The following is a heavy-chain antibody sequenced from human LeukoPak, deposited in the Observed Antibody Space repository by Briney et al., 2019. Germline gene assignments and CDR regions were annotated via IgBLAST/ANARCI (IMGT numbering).Heavy chain of an antibody. D-gene: IGHD3-16*01. CDR3: VRELGEATTPDY. J-gene: IGHJ4*02. CDR1: GFTFSDYY. CDR2: ISSSGYTT. Sequence: GGSLRLSCAASGFTFSDYYMSWIRQAPGKGLEWVSYISSSGYTTYYADSVKGRFTISRDNAKNSLYLQMDSLRAEETAVYYCVRELGEATTPDYWGQGTLVTVSS. V-gene: IGHV3-11*04.